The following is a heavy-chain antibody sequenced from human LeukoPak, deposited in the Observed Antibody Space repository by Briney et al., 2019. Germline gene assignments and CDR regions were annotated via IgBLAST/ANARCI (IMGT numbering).Heavy chain of an antibody. CDR2: IHYSGST. V-gene: IGHV4-59*01. CDR1: GGSLSRYY. D-gene: IGHD5-18*01. CDR3: ATGYSSGQRFDY. J-gene: IGHJ4*02. Sequence: SETLSLTCTVSGGSLSRYYWSWIRQPPGNRLEWIGYIHYSGSTNYNPSLKSRVTMSLDTSDNQFSLKLSSVTAADTAVYYCATGYSSGQRFDYWGQGTLVTVSS.